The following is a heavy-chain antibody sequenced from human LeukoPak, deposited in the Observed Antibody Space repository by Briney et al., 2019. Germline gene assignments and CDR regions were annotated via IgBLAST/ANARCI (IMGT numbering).Heavy chain of an antibody. CDR1: GFTFSSYG. Sequence: GGSLRLSCAASGFTFSSYGMHWVRQAPGKGLERVAVIWYDGSNKYYADSVKGRFTISRDNSKNTLYLQMDSLRAEDTAVYYCAREGIENNWFDPWGQGTLVTVSS. V-gene: IGHV3-33*01. J-gene: IGHJ5*02. CDR3: AREGIENNWFDP. CDR2: IWYDGSNK. D-gene: IGHD1-26*01.